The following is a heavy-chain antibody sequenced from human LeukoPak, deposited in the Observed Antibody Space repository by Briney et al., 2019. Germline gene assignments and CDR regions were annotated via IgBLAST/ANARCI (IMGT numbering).Heavy chain of an antibody. V-gene: IGHV4-4*07. CDR1: GGSISSYY. D-gene: IGHD3-22*01. Sequence: SETLSLTCTVSGGSISSYYWSWIRQPAGKGLEWIGRLYTSGSTNYNPSLKSRVTISVDTSKNQFSLKLSSVTAADTAVYYCARGSLSDYYDSSGFPAETWGQGTLVTISS. J-gene: IGHJ5*02. CDR3: ARGSLSDYYDSSGFPAET. CDR2: LYTSGST.